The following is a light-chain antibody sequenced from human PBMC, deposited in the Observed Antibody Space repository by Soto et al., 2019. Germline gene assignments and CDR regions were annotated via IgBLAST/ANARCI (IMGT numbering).Light chain of an antibody. J-gene: IGLJ1*01. CDR2: DVA. CDR1: SSDVGGSNF. V-gene: IGLV2-14*03. CDR3: VSYTYSTNYV. Sequence: QSALTQPASVSDSPGQSITISCTGTSSDVGGSNFVSWYQQHPGKPPKLIIYDVANRPSGVSNRFSGSKSGSTASLIISRLQTEDEADYYCVSYTYSTNYVFGTGTKVT.